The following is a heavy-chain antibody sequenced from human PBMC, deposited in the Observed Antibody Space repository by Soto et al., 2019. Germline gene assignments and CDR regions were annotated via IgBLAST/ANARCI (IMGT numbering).Heavy chain of an antibody. Sequence: PGGSLRLSCAASGFTFSGYAMTWVRQAPGKGLEWVSSISGSGANTYYADSVKGRFTISRDNSKNTLSLQMTSLRADDTAVYYCAKSPDFYYDGMDVWGQGTTVTVS. J-gene: IGHJ6*02. V-gene: IGHV3-23*01. CDR3: AKSPDFYYDGMDV. CDR1: GFTFSGYA. CDR2: ISGSGANT.